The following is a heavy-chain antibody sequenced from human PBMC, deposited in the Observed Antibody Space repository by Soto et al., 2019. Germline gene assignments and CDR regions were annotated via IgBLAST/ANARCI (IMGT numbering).Heavy chain of an antibody. J-gene: IGHJ5*02. Sequence: EVQLVESGGGLVQPGGSLRLSCAASGFIFSSYDMNWVRQAPGKGLEWVSYISSGSGNILYADSVKGRFTISRDNAKNPLYLQMNSLRAEHTAVYYCARTYGTGSLNWFDPWGQGTLVTVSS. CDR1: GFIFSSYD. D-gene: IGHD3-10*01. CDR3: ARTYGTGSLNWFDP. CDR2: ISSGSGNI. V-gene: IGHV3-48*04.